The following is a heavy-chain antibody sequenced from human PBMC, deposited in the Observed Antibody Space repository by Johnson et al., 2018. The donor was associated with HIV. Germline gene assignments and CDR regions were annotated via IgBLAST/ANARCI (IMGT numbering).Heavy chain of an antibody. CDR3: VREDGAFDL. J-gene: IGHJ3*01. CDR1: GFTINNHW. D-gene: IGHD5-24*01. Sequence: VQLVESGGGVVQPGRSLRLSCAASGFTINNHWMHWVRQAPGKGLVYVSGSRFDGDDTMYEDSVKGRFTISRDNARNTLYLQMNSLRADDTAVYYCVREDGAFDLWGQGTVVTVSS. V-gene: IGHV3-74*03. CDR2: SRFDGDDT.